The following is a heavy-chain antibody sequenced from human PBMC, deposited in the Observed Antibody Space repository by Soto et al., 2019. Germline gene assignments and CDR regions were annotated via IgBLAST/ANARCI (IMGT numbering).Heavy chain of an antibody. CDR1: GFTFSSYA. Sequence: GGSLRLSCAASGFTFSSYAMSWVRQAPGKGPEWVSAISGSGGSTYYADSVKGRFTISRDNSKNTLYLQMNSLRAEDTAVYYCAKIDARSLWFGELLSLSDYYYMDVWGKGTTVTVSS. D-gene: IGHD3-10*01. CDR2: ISGSGGST. CDR3: AKIDARSLWFGELLSLSDYYYMDV. J-gene: IGHJ6*03. V-gene: IGHV3-23*01.